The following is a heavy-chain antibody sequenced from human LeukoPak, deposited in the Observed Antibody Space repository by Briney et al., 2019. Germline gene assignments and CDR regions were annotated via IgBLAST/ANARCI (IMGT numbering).Heavy chain of an antibody. V-gene: IGHV1-46*01. CDR2: INPSGGST. Sequence: WASVKVSCKASGYTFTSYYMHWVRQAPGQGLEWMGIINPSGGSTSYAQKFQGRVTMTRDMSTSTVYMELSSLRSEDTAVYYCARDGRRDGYNLDAGDYWGQGTLVTVSS. CDR3: ARDGRRDGYNLDAGDY. D-gene: IGHD5-24*01. J-gene: IGHJ4*02. CDR1: GYTFTSYY.